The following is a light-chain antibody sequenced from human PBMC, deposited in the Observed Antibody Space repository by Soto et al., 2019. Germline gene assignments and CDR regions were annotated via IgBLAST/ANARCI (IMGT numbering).Light chain of an antibody. CDR1: SSDVGGYNY. V-gene: IGLV2-14*01. CDR2: DVS. Sequence: QSALTQPASVSGSPGQSITISCTGTSSDVGGYNYVSWYQQHPGKAPKLMIYDVSNRTSGVSNRFSGSKAGNTASPTISGLQAEDEADYYCSSYTSSSTVVFGGGTKLTVL. J-gene: IGLJ2*01. CDR3: SSYTSSSTVV.